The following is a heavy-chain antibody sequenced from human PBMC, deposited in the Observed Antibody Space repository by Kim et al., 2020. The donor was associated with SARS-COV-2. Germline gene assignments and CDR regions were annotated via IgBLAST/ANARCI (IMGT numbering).Heavy chain of an antibody. Sequence: GGSLRLSCAASGFTFSSYWMSWVRQAPGKGLEWVANIKQDGSEKYYVDSVKGRFTISRDNAKNSLYLQMNSLRAEDTAVYYCERDRLTYCSGGSCSTFDYWGQGTLVTVSS. CDR1: GFTFSSYW. CDR2: IKQDGSEK. CDR3: ERDRLTYCSGGSCSTFDY. D-gene: IGHD2-15*01. V-gene: IGHV3-7*03. J-gene: IGHJ4*02.